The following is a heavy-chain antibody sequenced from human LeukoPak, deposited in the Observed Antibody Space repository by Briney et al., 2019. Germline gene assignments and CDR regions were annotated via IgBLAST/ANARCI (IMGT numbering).Heavy chain of an antibody. CDR1: GGTFSSNA. D-gene: IGHD3-3*01. CDR3: ARGWRSDSTKGPPDY. CDR2: IIPIFGTA. V-gene: IGHV1-69*13. Sequence: ASVKVSCKASGGTFSSNAIIWVRQAPGQGLEWMGGIIPIFGTANYAQKFQGRVTLTADDSTSTAYMELSSLRSEDTAVYYCARGWRSDSTKGPPDYWGQGTLVTVSS. J-gene: IGHJ4*02.